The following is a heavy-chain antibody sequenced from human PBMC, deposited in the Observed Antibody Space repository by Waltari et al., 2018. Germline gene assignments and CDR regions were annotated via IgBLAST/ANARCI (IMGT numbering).Heavy chain of an antibody. CDR3: ARGGLYWVPFFDY. CDR2: ISYDGSNK. V-gene: IGHV3-30-3*01. Sequence: QVQLVESGGGVVQPGRSLRLSCAASGFTFSSYAMLWVLQAPGKGLEWVAAISYDGSNKYYADSVKGRFTISRDNSKNTLYLQMNSLRAEDTAVYYCARGGLYWVPFFDYWGQGTLVTVSS. J-gene: IGHJ4*02. CDR1: GFTFSSYA. D-gene: IGHD2-8*02.